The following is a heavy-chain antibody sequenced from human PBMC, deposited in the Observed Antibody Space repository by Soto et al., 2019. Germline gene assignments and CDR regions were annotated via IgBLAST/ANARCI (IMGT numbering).Heavy chain of an antibody. CDR2: TILIFGTA. D-gene: IGHD3-22*01. J-gene: IGHJ4*02. V-gene: IGHV1-69*06. CDR1: GGTFSSYA. Sequence: QVQLVQSGAEVKKPGSSVKVSCKASGGTFSSYAISWVRQAPGQGLEWMGGTILIFGTANYAQQFQGRVTITEDKATSPGYMELSSLRSEDMAVYYCSVEPRNYYASRGYYYYFDYWGQGTLVTLCS. CDR3: SVEPRNYYASRGYYYYFDY.